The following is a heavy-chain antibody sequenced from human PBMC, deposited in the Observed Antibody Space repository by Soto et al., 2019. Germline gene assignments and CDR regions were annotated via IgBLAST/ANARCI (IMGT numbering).Heavy chain of an antibody. V-gene: IGHV1-69*06. CDR2: IIPIFGTA. D-gene: IGHD2-8*01. CDR1: GGTFSSYA. J-gene: IGHJ4*02. Sequence: SVKVSCKASGGTFSSYAISWVRQAPGQGLEWMGGIIPIFGTANYAQKFQGRVTITADKSTSTAYMELSSLRSEDTAVYYCARGYCTNGVCYQNFDYWGQGTLVTVSS. CDR3: ARGYCTNGVCYQNFDY.